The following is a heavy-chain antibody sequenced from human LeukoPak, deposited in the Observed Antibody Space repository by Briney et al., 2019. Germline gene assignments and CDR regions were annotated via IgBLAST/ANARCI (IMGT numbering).Heavy chain of an antibody. J-gene: IGHJ5*02. V-gene: IGHV4-34*01. Sequence: SETLSLTCAVSGGSFSGCYWSWICHPPRKGQGWIGEINHSGSTNYNPSPKSRVTISVDTTKNQFSLKLSSVTAADTAVYYGGRSRWNTRMVWFDPGGRGTVVSVP. CDR3: GRSRWNTRMVWFDP. D-gene: IGHD6-13*01. CDR1: GGSFSGCY. CDR2: INHSGST.